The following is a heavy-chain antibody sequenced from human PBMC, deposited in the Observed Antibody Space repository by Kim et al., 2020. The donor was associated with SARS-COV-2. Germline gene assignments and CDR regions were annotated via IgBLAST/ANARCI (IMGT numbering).Heavy chain of an antibody. Sequence: SVKVSCKASGGTFSSYAISWVRQAPGQGLEWMGGIIPIFGTANYAQKFQGRVTITADESTSTAYMELSSLRSEDTAVYYCAGGGYVSFGILTGYSLYNWFDPWGQGTLVTVSS. D-gene: IGHD3-9*01. CDR1: GGTFSSYA. J-gene: IGHJ5*02. CDR2: IIPIFGTA. CDR3: AGGGYVSFGILTGYSLYNWFDP. V-gene: IGHV1-69*13.